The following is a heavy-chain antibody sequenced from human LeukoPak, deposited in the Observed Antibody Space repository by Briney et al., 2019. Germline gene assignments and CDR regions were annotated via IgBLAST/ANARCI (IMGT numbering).Heavy chain of an antibody. J-gene: IGHJ4*02. CDR1: GGSISSSSYY. Sequence: PSETLSLTCTVSGGSISSSSYYWGWIRQPPGKGLEWIGSIYHSGSTYYNPSLKSRVTISVDTSKNQFSLKLSSVSAADTAVYYCARVRYELRGIGYWGQGTLVTVSS. CDR2: IYHSGST. V-gene: IGHV4-39*07. CDR3: ARVRYELRGIGY. D-gene: IGHD3-10*01.